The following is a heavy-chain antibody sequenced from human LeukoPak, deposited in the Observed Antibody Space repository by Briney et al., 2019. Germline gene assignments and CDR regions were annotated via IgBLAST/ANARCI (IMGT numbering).Heavy chain of an antibody. Sequence: HAGGSLRLSCAASGFTFSSYGIHWVRQAPGKGLEWVTFIRFDGSTTYYADSVKGRFTISRDNAKNSLYLQMNSLRAEDTAVYYCARDLEYYDFWSGYYPFDYWGQGTLVTVSS. CDR2: IRFDGSTT. D-gene: IGHD3-3*01. CDR1: GFTFSSYG. V-gene: IGHV3-30*02. CDR3: ARDLEYYDFWSGYYPFDY. J-gene: IGHJ4*02.